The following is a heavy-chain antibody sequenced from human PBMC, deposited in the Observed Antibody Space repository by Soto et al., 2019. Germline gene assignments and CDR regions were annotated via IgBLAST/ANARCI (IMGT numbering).Heavy chain of an antibody. J-gene: IGHJ6*02. D-gene: IGHD2-2*01. V-gene: IGHV3-30*04. Sequence: GGSLRLSCAASGFTFSNYAMHWVRQAPGKGLEWVAIISYDGNNKYNADSVKGRFTTSRDNSKNTLYLQMNSLRAEDTAVYYSARDRVCTSATCGEFDYYYYYGMDVWGQGTTVTVSS. CDR1: GFTFSNYA. CDR2: ISYDGNNK. CDR3: ARDRVCTSATCGEFDYYYYYGMDV.